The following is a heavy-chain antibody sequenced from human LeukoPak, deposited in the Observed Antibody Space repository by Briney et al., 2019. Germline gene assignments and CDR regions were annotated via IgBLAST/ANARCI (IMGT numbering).Heavy chain of an antibody. CDR3: ARVAVVVAGGFDY. CDR2: ISSSSSYI. V-gene: IGHV3-21*01. Sequence: PGGSLRLSCAASGFXFSSYSINWVRQAPGKGLEWVSSISSSSSYIYYADSVKGRFTISRDNAKNSLYLQMNSLRAEDTAVYYCARVAVVVAGGFDYWGQGTLVTVSS. CDR1: GFXFSSYS. D-gene: IGHD2-15*01. J-gene: IGHJ4*02.